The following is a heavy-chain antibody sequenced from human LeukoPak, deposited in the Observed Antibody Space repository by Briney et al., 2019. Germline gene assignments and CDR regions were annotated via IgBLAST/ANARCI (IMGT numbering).Heavy chain of an antibody. CDR3: AKDRPPAYYYDSSGPRNPLDY. J-gene: IGHJ4*02. V-gene: IGHV3-30*18. CDR2: ISYDGSNK. Sequence: GGSLRLSCAASGFTFSSYGMHWVRQAPGKGLEWVAVISYDGSNKYYADSVKGRFTISRDNSKNTLYLQMNSLRAEDTAVYYCAKDRPPAYYYDSSGPRNPLDYWGQGTLVTVSS. CDR1: GFTFSSYG. D-gene: IGHD3-22*01.